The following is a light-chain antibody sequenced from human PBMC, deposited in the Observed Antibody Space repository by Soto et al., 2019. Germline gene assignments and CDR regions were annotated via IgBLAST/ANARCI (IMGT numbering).Light chain of an antibody. CDR1: SSDVGGYDY. CDR3: SSHTSGSTRV. CDR2: EVT. V-gene: IGLV2-14*01. J-gene: IGLJ1*01. Sequence: QSVLTQPASVSGSPGQSIAISCTGTSSDVGGYDYVSWYQQQPDKAPKLMIYEVTKRPSGFFNRFSGSKSGNTASLTFSGLQAEDEADYYCSSHTSGSTRVFGTGTKVTVL.